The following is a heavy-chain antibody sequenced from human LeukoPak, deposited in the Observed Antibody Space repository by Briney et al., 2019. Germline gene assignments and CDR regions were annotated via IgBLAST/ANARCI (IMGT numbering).Heavy chain of an antibody. D-gene: IGHD3-10*01. CDR2: IYYSGST. J-gene: IGHJ4*02. CDR3: ARGRDGSGSRFDY. CDR1: GGSISSYY. V-gene: IGHV4-59*01. Sequence: SETLSLTCTVSGGSISSYYWSWIRQPPGKGLEWIGYIYYSGSTNYNPSLKSRVTISVDTSKNQFSLKLSSVTAAGTAVYYCARGRDGSGSRFDYWGQGTLVTVSS.